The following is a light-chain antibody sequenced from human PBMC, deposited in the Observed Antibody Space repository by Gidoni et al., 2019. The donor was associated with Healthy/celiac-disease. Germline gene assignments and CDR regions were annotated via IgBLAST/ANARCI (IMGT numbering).Light chain of an antibody. CDR1: QSISSY. J-gene: IGKJ3*01. V-gene: IGKV1-39*01. CDR3: QQSYSTPFT. Sequence: DIQMTQSPSSLSASVGDRVTITCLASQSISSYLNWYQQKPGKAPMLLIYAASSLQSGVPSRFSGSGSGTDFTLTISSLQPEDFASYYCQQSYSTPFTFGHGTKVDIK. CDR2: AAS.